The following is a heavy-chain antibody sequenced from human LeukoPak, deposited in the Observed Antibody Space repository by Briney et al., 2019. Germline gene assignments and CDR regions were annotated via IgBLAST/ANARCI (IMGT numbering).Heavy chain of an antibody. V-gene: IGHV4-4*02. CDR3: ARHGLEYSSSSGWFDP. D-gene: IGHD6-6*01. J-gene: IGHJ5*02. Sequence: SETLSLTCAVSGGSISSSNWWSWVRQPPGKGLEWIGEIYHSGSTNYNPSLKSRVTISVDKSKNQFSLKLSSVTAADTAVYYCARHGLEYSSSSGWFDPWGQGTLVTVSS. CDR1: GGSISSSNW. CDR2: IYHSGST.